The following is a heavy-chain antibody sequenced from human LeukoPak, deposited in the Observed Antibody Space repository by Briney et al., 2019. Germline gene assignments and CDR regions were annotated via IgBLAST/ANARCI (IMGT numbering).Heavy chain of an antibody. J-gene: IGHJ4*02. CDR3: ARDMVRGVIITTYFDY. D-gene: IGHD3-10*01. CDR2: INAGNDNT. V-gene: IGHV1-3*01. CDR1: GYTFTSYA. Sequence: ASVKVSCKASGYTFTSYAMHWVRQAPGQRLEWMGWINAGNDNTKYSQKFQGRVTITRDTSASTAYMELSSLRSEDTAVYYCARDMVRGVIITTYFDYWGQGTLVTVSS.